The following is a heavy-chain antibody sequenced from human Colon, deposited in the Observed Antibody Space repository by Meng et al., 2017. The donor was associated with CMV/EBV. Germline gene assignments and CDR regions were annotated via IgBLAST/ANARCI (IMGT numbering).Heavy chain of an antibody. CDR3: AKELSTANSQPYYFGFDV. D-gene: IGHD5/OR15-5a*01. CDR1: GFTFDRYP. CDR2: VSDSGGST. Sequence: GESLKISCVGSGFTFDRYPISWVRQVPGKGLEWVSSVSDSGGSTWYAESVRGRFTNSKDTSGNTVYLQMNSLRAEDTAIYYCAKELSTANSQPYYFGFDVWGQGTTVTVSS. J-gene: IGHJ6*02. V-gene: IGHV3-23*01.